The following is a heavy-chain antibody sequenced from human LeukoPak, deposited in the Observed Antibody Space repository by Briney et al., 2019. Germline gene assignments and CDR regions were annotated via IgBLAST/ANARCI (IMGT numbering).Heavy chain of an antibody. Sequence: GASLRLSCAASGFTFSSYAMSWVRQVPGEGLEWVSVISGSGGSTSYADSVKGRFTISRDNSKNTLYLQMNSLRAEDTAVYYCAKDYEGYCSSTSCPHINWFDPWGQGTLVTVSS. D-gene: IGHD2-2*01. CDR1: GFTFSSYA. V-gene: IGHV3-23*01. CDR2: ISGSGGST. J-gene: IGHJ5*02. CDR3: AKDYEGYCSSTSCPHINWFDP.